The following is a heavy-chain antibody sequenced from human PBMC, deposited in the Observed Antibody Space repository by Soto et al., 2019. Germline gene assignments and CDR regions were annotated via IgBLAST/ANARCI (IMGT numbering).Heavy chain of an antibody. V-gene: IGHV3-21*04. Sequence: GGSLRLSCAASGFTFSSYSMNWVRQAPGKGLEWVSSISSSSSYIYYADSVKGRFTISRDNSKNTLYLQMNSLRAEDTAVYYCAKATMTGYFRAFDIWGQGTMVTVSS. CDR3: AKATMTGYFRAFDI. D-gene: IGHD3-9*01. CDR1: GFTFSSYS. CDR2: ISSSSSYI. J-gene: IGHJ3*02.